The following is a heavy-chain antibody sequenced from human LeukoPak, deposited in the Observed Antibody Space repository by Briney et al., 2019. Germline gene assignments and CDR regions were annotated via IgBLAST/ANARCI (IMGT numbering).Heavy chain of an antibody. J-gene: IGHJ4*02. CDR1: GFTFSSYA. V-gene: IGHV3-23*01. D-gene: IGHD2-21*02. CDR3: AKHTSGVTVGNYFDY. Sequence: PGGSLRLSCAASGFTFSSYAMSWVRQAPGKGLEWVSAISGSGGSTYYADSVKGRFTISRDNSKNTLYLQMNSLRAEDTAVYYCAKHTSGVTVGNYFDYWGQGTLVTVSS. CDR2: ISGSGGST.